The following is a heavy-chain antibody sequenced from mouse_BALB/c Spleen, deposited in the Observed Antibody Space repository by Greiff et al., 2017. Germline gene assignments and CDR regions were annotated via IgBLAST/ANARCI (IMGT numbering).Heavy chain of an antibody. CDR3: ARKSLYDGYYEAMDY. D-gene: IGHD2-3*01. CDR1: GYSITSDYA. J-gene: IGHJ4*01. Sequence: EVQLVESGPGLVKPSQSLSLTCTVTGYSITSDYAWNWIRQFPGNKLEWMGYITYSGSTSYNPSLKSRISITRDTSKNQFFLQLNSVTTEDTATYYCARKSLYDGYYEAMDYWGQGTSVTVSS. CDR2: ITYSGST. V-gene: IGHV3-2*02.